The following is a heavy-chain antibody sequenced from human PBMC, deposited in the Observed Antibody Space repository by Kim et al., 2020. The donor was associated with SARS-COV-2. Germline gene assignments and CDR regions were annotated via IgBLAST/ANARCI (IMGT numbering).Heavy chain of an antibody. CDR1: GASISSGAYY. CDR2: IYYSGSS. V-gene: IGHV4-39*01. J-gene: IGHJ4*02. D-gene: IGHD2-2*01. CDR3: ARAAGGTSFQDY. Sequence: SETLSLTCNVSGASISSGAYYWGWIRQPPGKGLEWIGTIYYSGSSYYNPSLKSRVTISGDTSKNQISLKLNSVTAADTAVYYCARAAGGTSFQDYWGQGILVTVSS.